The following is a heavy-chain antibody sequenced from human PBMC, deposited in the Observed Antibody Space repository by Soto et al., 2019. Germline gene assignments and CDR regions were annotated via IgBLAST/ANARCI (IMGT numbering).Heavy chain of an antibody. CDR2: IIPIFGTA. CDR1: GGTFSSYA. J-gene: IGHJ4*02. V-gene: IGHV1-69*01. D-gene: IGHD5-18*01. Sequence: QVQLVQSGAEVKKPGSSVKVPCKASGGTFSSYAISWVRQAPGQGLEWMGGIIPIFGTANYAQKFQGRVTITADESTSTAYMELSSLRSEDTAVYYCARGASAMEPYYFDYWGQGTLVTVSS. CDR3: ARGASAMEPYYFDY.